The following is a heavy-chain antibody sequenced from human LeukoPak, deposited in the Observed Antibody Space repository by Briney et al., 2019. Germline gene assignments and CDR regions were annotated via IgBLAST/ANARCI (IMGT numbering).Heavy chain of an antibody. CDR3: AKGAGPPWFDP. D-gene: IGHD6-19*01. J-gene: IGHJ5*02. Sequence: SETLSLTCTVSGGSISSYYWSWIRQPPGKELEWIGYIYYSGSTNYNPSLKSRVTISVDTTQNQLSMNLDSVTAADTAVYYCAKGAGPPWFDPWGQGTLVTVSS. CDR1: GGSISSYY. V-gene: IGHV4-59*08. CDR2: IYYSGST.